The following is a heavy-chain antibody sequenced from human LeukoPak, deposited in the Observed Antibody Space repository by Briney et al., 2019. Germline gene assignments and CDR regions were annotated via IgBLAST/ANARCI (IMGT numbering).Heavy chain of an antibody. CDR3: ARDQTHQLLNYYYYGMDV. CDR2: IRSSSSYI. V-gene: IGHV3-21*01. J-gene: IGHJ6*02. CDR1: GFTFSSYW. D-gene: IGHD2-2*01. Sequence: PGGSLRLSCAASGFTFSSYWMHWVRQAPGKGLEWVSSIRSSSSYIYYADSVKGRFTISRDNAKNSLYLQMNSLRAEDTAVYYCARDQTHQLLNYYYYGMDVWGQGTTVTVSS.